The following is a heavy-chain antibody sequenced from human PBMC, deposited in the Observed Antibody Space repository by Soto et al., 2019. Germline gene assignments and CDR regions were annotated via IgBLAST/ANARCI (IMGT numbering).Heavy chain of an antibody. CDR1: GFNFSTFA. J-gene: IGHJ4*02. CDR2: IDSSGSFT. V-gene: IGHV3-23*01. CDR3: AKLTSGSSWFY. Sequence: GGSLRLSCAASGFNFSTFAMTWVRQAPGKGLEWVSSIDSSGSFTYYADSVKGRFTISRDNSKNTLYLQMNSLRAEDTAIYYCAKLTSGSSWFYWGQGTLVTVSS. D-gene: IGHD6-13*01.